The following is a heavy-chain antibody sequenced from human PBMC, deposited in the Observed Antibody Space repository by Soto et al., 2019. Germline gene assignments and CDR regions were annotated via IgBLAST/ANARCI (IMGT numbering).Heavy chain of an antibody. D-gene: IGHD2-15*01. CDR1: GGSIIDSGSFY. CDR2: IYYSGST. Sequence: QVQMQESGPGLVKPSQTLYLTCSVSGGSIIDSGSFYWNWIRQHPGKGLEWIGYIYYSGSTYYNRSLKSRATIAPDTSENQFSLKLTSVTAADTAIYYCARGAVVASNWFDPWGQGTLVTVSS. J-gene: IGHJ5*02. V-gene: IGHV4-31*03. CDR3: ARGAVVASNWFDP.